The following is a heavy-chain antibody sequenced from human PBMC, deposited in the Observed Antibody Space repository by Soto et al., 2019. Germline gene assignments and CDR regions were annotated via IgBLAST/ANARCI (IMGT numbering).Heavy chain of an antibody. D-gene: IGHD3-22*01. CDR3: GLRCMAVVPEY. CDR2: LYYGRSA. CDR1: GDSISSYY. J-gene: IGHJ4*02. V-gene: IGHV4-59*01. Sequence: QVQLQESGPGLVKPSETLSLTCAVSGDSISSYYCMWIRQPPGKGLESIGYLYYGRSANYNPSLKSRVTLSVATSTNQCSLTLSSMTAADTAVYYWGLRCMAVVPEYWGQGTLVTVPP.